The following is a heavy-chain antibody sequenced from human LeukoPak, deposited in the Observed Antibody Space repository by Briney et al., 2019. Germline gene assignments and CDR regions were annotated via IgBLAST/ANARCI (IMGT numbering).Heavy chain of an antibody. V-gene: IGHV1-69*05. CDR3: ARSKRGYSYGEIDY. CDR1: GGTFSSYA. J-gene: IGHJ4*02. D-gene: IGHD5-18*01. CDR2: IIPIFGTA. Sequence: SVKVSCKASGGTFSSYAISWVRQAPGQGLEWMGGIIPIFGTANYAQKFQGRVTITTDESTSTAYMELSSLRSEDTDVYYCARSKRGYSYGEIDYWGQGTLVTVSS.